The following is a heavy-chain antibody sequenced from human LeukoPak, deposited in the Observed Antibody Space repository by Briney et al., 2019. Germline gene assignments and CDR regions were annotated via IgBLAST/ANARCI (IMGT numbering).Heavy chain of an antibody. J-gene: IGHJ5*02. Sequence: SETLSLTCAVYGGSFSGYYWSWIRQPPGKGLEWIGEINHSGSTNYNPSLKSRVTISVDTSKNQFSLKLSSVTAADTAVYYCARDLFGGGRFDPWGQGTLVTVSS. CDR2: INHSGST. CDR3: ARDLFGGGRFDP. V-gene: IGHV4-34*01. D-gene: IGHD2-15*01. CDR1: GGSFSGYY.